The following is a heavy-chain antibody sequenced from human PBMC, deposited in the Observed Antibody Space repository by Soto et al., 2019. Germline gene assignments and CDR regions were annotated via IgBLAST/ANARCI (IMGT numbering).Heavy chain of an antibody. CDR1: GFIFRNYA. V-gene: IGHV3-23*01. D-gene: IGHD2-15*01. CDR3: AKDSVSFNRNYDAFDI. Sequence: PGGSLRLSCETSGFIFRNYAMSWVRQAPGEGPEWVSTIGGGDNIFYADSVKGRFTISRDDSKSTMFLQMDNLRVEDTAIYFCAKDSVSFNRNYDAFDIWGRGTVVTVSS. CDR2: IGGGDNI. J-gene: IGHJ3*02.